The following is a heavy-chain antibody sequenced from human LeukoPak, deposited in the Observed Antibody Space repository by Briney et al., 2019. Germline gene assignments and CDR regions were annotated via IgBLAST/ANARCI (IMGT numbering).Heavy chain of an antibody. J-gene: IGHJ5*02. CDR2: INHSGST. D-gene: IGHD3-3*01. V-gene: IGHV4-34*01. Sequence: GSLRLSCAASGSTVSSNYMSWVRQPPGKGLEWIGEINHSGSTNYNPSLKSRVTISVDTSKNQFSLKLSSVTAADTAVYYCARASPLPIFGVVIRTNWFDPWGQGTLVTVSS. CDR1: GSTVSSNY. CDR3: ARASPLPIFGVVIRTNWFDP.